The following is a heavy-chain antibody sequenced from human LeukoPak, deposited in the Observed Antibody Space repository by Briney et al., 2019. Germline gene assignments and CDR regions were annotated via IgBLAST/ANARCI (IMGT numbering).Heavy chain of an antibody. Sequence: GGSLRLSCATSGFSLSHSYMNWVRQAPGKGLEWVATIKQDGVDKYYVDSVKGRFTISRDTAKNSLFLQMNSLRVDDTAVYYCARGGTYYPCIDYWGQGTLVTVSS. CDR2: IKQDGVDK. CDR1: GFSLSHSY. CDR3: ARGGTYYPCIDY. V-gene: IGHV3-7*01. J-gene: IGHJ4*01. D-gene: IGHD1-26*01.